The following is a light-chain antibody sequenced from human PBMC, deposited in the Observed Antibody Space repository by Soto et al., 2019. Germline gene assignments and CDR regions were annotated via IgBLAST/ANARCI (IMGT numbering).Light chain of an antibody. Sequence: EIVLTQSPGTLPLSPGERATLSCRASQSVSSSYLAWYQQKPGQAPRLLIYGASSRATGIPDRVSGSGSGTDFTLTISRLEPEDFALYYCQQYGSSPWTFGQGTQVEIK. CDR2: GAS. V-gene: IGKV3-20*01. CDR1: QSVSSSY. J-gene: IGKJ1*01. CDR3: QQYGSSPWT.